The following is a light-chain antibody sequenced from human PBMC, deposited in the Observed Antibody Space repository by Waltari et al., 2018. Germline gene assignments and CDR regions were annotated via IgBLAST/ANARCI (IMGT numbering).Light chain of an antibody. CDR3: QQYYNTPLT. J-gene: IGKJ1*01. Sequence: DIVMTQSPDSLAVSLGERATIKCKSSQSVLYSSNNENYLAWYQQKPGQPPKLLIIWASIRESGVPDRFTGSGSGTDFTLTISSLQAEDVAVYYGQQYYNTPLTFGQGTKVEIK. CDR1: QSVLYSSNNENY. V-gene: IGKV4-1*01. CDR2: WAS.